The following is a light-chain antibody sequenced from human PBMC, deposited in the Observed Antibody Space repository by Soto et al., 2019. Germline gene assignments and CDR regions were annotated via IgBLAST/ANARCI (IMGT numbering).Light chain of an antibody. CDR2: GAS. V-gene: IGKV3-15*01. CDR1: QSVSSN. Sequence: EIVMTQSPATLSVSPGERATLSCRASQSVSSNLAWYQQKPGQAPRLLIYGASTRATGIPARFSGSGSVTEFTLTISSLQSEDFAVYYCQQYNNWPPVTFGQGTKVEIK. CDR3: QQYNNWPPVT. J-gene: IGKJ1*01.